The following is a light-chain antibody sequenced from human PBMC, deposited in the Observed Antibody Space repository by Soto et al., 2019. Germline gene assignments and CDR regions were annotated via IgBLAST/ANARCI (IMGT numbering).Light chain of an antibody. CDR2: DAS. CDR1: QSVSSSY. Sequence: EILLTQSPGTLSLSPGERATLSCRASQSVSSSYLAWYQQKPGQAPRLLIYDASSRATGIPDRFSGSGSGTDFTLTISRLEPEDFAVYYCQQYDSSPLTFGGGTKVEIK. J-gene: IGKJ4*01. V-gene: IGKV3-20*01. CDR3: QQYDSSPLT.